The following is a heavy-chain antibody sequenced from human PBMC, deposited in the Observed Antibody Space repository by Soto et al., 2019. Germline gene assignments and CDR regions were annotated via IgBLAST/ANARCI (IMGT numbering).Heavy chain of an antibody. D-gene: IGHD3-22*01. CDR1: GGTFSSYT. CDR2: IIPILGIA. Sequence: QVQLVQSGAEVKKPGSSVNVSCKAYGGTFSSYTIRWVRQAPGQGLEWMGRIIPILGIANYAQKFQGRVTITADKSTSTAYMELSSLRSEDTAVYYCASFMTGPTRNDRPKGYWGQGTLVTVSS. V-gene: IGHV1-69*02. CDR3: ASFMTGPTRNDRPKGY. J-gene: IGHJ4*02.